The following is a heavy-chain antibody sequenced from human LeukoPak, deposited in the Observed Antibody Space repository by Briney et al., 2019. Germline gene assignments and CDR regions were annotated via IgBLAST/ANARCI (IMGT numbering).Heavy chain of an antibody. CDR3: ATERNYYDSSGYYYDY. CDR2: FDPEDGET. J-gene: IGHJ4*02. D-gene: IGHD3-22*01. Sequence: ASVKVSCKVSGYTLTELSMHWVRQAPGKGLEWMGGFDPEDGETIYAQKFQGRVTMTEDTSTDTAYMELSSLRSEDTAVYYCATERNYYDSSGYYYDYWGQGTLVTVSS. V-gene: IGHV1-24*01. CDR1: GYTLTELS.